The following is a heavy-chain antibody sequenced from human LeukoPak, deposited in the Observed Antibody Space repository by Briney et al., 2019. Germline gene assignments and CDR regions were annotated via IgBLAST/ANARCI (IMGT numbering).Heavy chain of an antibody. Sequence: ASVKVSCKASGYTFTSYDSNGVGQATGQGGEGMGWMNPNSGNTGYAQKFQGRVTITRNTSISTAYMELSSLRSEDTAVYYCARASEDYYDSSGYLDPDAFDIWGQGTVVTVSS. CDR2: MNPNSGNT. CDR1: GYTFTSYD. CDR3: ARASEDYYDSSGYLDPDAFDI. D-gene: IGHD3-22*01. J-gene: IGHJ3*02. V-gene: IGHV1-8*03.